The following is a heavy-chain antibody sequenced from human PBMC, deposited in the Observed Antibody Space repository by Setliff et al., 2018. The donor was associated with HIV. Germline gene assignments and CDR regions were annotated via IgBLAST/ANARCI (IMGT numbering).Heavy chain of an antibody. Sequence: SETLSLTCSVSGGSIDNYYWSWIRQSPGKGLEWIGHIYYTGRTNYNPSLQSRVNMSVDTSKNQLSLNLTSVTAADTAIYHCVRHLLDYNFWSGYSTQNCFNYWGQGALVTAPQ. CDR1: GGSIDNYY. V-gene: IGHV4-59*08. CDR3: VRHLLDYNFWSGYSTQNCFNY. J-gene: IGHJ4*02. D-gene: IGHD3-3*01. CDR2: IYYTGRT.